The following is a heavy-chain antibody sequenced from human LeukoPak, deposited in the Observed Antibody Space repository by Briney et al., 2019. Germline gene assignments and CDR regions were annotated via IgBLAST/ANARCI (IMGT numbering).Heavy chain of an antibody. CDR3: ARGLGAAAGIYYYYGMDV. CDR1: GFTFSSYS. J-gene: IGHJ6*02. D-gene: IGHD6-13*01. V-gene: IGHV3-21*04. CDR2: ISSSSSYI. Sequence: PGGSLRLSCAASGFTFSSYSMNWVRQAPGKGLEWVSSISSSSSYIYYADSVKGRFTISRDNAKNSLYLQMNSLRAEDTALYYCARGLGAAAGIYYYYGMDVWGQGTTVTVSS.